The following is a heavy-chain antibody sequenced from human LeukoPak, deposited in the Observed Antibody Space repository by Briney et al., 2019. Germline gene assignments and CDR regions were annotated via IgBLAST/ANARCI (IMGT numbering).Heavy chain of an antibody. CDR3: ARRGAAVAVRVWYFDY. V-gene: IGHV1-46*01. CDR2: INPSGGST. CDR1: EYTFTGYY. J-gene: IGHJ4*02. Sequence: GASVKVSCKASEYTFTGYYMHWVRQAPGQGLEWMGIINPSGGSTSYAQKFQGRVTMTRDMSTSTVYMELSSLRSEDTAVYYCARRGAAVAVRVWYFDYWGQGTLVTVSS. D-gene: IGHD6-19*01.